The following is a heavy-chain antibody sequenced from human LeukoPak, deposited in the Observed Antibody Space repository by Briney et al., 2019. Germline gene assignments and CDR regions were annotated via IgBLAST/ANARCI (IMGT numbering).Heavy chain of an antibody. CDR3: ARRTDDYNYLDY. D-gene: IGHD5-24*01. J-gene: IGHJ4*02. CDR1: GFTFSSHW. V-gene: IGHV3-74*01. Sequence: GGSLRLSCVASGFTFSSHWMHWVRRAPGKGLVWVSRVSSDGSSTRYADSVQGRFTISRDNAKNTLYLQLNSLRAGDTAVYYCARRTDDYNYLDYWGQGTLVTVSS. CDR2: VSSDGSST.